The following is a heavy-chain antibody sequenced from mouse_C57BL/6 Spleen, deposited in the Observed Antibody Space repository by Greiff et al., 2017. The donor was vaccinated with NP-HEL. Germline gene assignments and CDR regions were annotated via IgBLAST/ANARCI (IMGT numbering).Heavy chain of an antibody. J-gene: IGHJ4*01. CDR1: GYAFSSSW. CDR2: IYPGDGDT. CDR3: ALIYYGNYGYAMDY. D-gene: IGHD2-1*01. V-gene: IGHV1-82*01. Sequence: VQLQQSGPELVKPGASVKISCKASGYAFSSSWMNWVKQRPGKGLEWIGRIYPGDGDTNYNGKFKGKATLTADKSSSTAYMQLSSLTSEDSAVYFCALIYYGNYGYAMDYWGQGTSVTVSS.